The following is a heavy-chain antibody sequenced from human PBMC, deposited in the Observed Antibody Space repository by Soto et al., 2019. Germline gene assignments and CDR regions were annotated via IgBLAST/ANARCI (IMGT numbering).Heavy chain of an antibody. Sequence: SETLSLTCTVSGGSISSSSYYWGWIRQPPGKGLEWIGCTYYSGSTYYNPSLKSRVTISIDTSKNQFSLRLTSVTAADTAVYYCARGLNTGCHRVFDFRGPGTSVIVSS. CDR3: ARGLNTGCHRVFDF. CDR2: TYYSGST. J-gene: IGHJ3*01. V-gene: IGHV4-39*01. D-gene: IGHD6-19*01. CDR1: GGSISSSSYY.